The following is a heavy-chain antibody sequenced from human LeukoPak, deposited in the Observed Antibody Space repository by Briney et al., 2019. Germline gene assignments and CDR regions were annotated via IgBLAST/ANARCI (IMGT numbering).Heavy chain of an antibody. V-gene: IGHV1-8*03. CDR3: ARAKAYYDFWSGYYTSGYYYYMDV. CDR1: GGTFSSYA. D-gene: IGHD3-3*01. CDR2: MNPNSGNT. J-gene: IGHJ6*03. Sequence: GSSVKVSCKASGGTFSSYAISWVRQATGQGLEWMGWMNPNSGNTGYAQKFQGRVTITRNTSISTAYMELSSLRSEDTAVYYCARAKAYYDFWSGYYTSGYYYYMDVWGKGTTVTVSS.